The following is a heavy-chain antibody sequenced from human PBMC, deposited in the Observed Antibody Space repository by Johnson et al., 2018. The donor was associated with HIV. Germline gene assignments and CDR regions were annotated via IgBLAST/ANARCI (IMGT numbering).Heavy chain of an antibody. Sequence: QVQLVESGGDLVKPGGSLRVSCLASGFVFSDSHMSWIRQAPGKGLEWISYISSGGSSIYYADSVRGRFTISRDNAKKSLFLQLSRLRAGDTGVYYCARGGTYNWSPDRIGNAFDIWGQGTMVTVSS. CDR3: ARGGTYNWSPDRIGNAFDI. D-gene: IGHD1-20*01. CDR2: ISSGGSSI. J-gene: IGHJ3*02. V-gene: IGHV3-11*04. CDR1: GFVFSDSH.